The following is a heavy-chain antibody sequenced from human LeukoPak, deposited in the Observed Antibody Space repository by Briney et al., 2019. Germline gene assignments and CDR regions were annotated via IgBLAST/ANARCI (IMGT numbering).Heavy chain of an antibody. V-gene: IGHV3-23*01. Sequence: GGSLRLSCAASGFTFSSYAMSWVRQAPGKGLEWVSAISGSGGSTYSADSVKGRFTISRDNSKNTLYLQMNSLRAEDTAVYYCAISSGWYVFDYWGQGTLVTVSS. CDR1: GFTFSSYA. J-gene: IGHJ4*02. D-gene: IGHD6-19*01. CDR2: ISGSGGST. CDR3: AISSGWYVFDY.